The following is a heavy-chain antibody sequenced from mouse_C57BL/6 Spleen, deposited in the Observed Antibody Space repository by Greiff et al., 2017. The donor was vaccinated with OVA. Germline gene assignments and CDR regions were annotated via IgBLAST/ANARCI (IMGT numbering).Heavy chain of an antibody. CDR1: GYSITSGYY. J-gene: IGHJ4*01. CDR2: ISYDGSN. D-gene: IGHD1-1*01. Sequence: EVQLQQSGPGLVKPSQSLSLTCSVTGYSITSGYYWNWIRQFPGNKLEWMGYISYDGSNNYNPSLKNRISITRDTSKNQFFLKLNSVTTEDTATYYCARPTVVPLAMDYWGQGTSVTVSS. CDR3: ARPTVVPLAMDY. V-gene: IGHV3-6*01.